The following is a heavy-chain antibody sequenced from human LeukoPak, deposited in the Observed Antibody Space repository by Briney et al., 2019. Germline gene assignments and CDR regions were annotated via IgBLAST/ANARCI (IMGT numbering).Heavy chain of an antibody. CDR1: GFTFSSYA. J-gene: IGHJ6*04. D-gene: IGHD2-2*01. Sequence: GGSLRLSCAASGFTFSSYAMHWVRQAPGKGLEWVAVISYDGSNKYYADSVKGRFTISRDNSKNTLYLQMNSLRAEDTAEYYCAKDGGATVIYCSSTSCSMDVWGKGTTVTVSS. CDR3: AKDGGATVIYCSSTSCSMDV. CDR2: ISYDGSNK. V-gene: IGHV3-30-3*01.